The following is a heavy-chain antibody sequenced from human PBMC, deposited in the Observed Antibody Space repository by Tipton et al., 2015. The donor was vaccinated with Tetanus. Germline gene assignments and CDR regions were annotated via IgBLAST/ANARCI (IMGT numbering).Heavy chain of an antibody. CDR3: ARQADNWFDP. Sequence: TLSLTCTVSGAFISNSAYYWGWIRQPPGKGLEWIGNIYYNGNTYYLSSLKSRVTISADTSKNQFSLSLRSVTAADTAVYYCARQADNWFDPWGQGTLVTVSS. CDR1: GAFISNSAYY. J-gene: IGHJ5*02. CDR2: IYYNGNT. D-gene: IGHD6-25*01. V-gene: IGHV4-39*01.